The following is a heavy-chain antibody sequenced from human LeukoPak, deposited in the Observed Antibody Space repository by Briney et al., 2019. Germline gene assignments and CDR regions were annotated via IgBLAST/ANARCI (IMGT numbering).Heavy chain of an antibody. CDR1: GYTFTGYY. V-gene: IGHV1-2*02. CDR3: ARARGYSYGLGY. J-gene: IGHJ4*02. D-gene: IGHD5-18*01. CDR2: INPNSGGT. Sequence: ASVKVSCKASGYTFTGYYMHWLRQAPGQGLEWMGWINPNSGGTNYAQKFQGRVTMTRDTSISTAYMELSRLRSDDTAVYYCARARGYSYGLGYWGQGTLVTVSS.